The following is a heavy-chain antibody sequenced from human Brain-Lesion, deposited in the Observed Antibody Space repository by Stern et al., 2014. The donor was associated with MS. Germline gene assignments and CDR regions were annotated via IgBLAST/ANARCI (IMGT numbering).Heavy chain of an antibody. Sequence: QLVQSGAEVKKPGAPVKVSCKTSGYIFTGYYIHWVRQAPGQGLEWMAWINPNTGGTKYAQKFQGGVTMSRDTSISTAYVELSSLTSDDTAVYYCARDQRGITIFGVVTDYYYLGMDVWGQGTTVTVSS. J-gene: IGHJ6*02. CDR1: GYIFTGYY. V-gene: IGHV1-2*02. CDR2: INPNTGGT. D-gene: IGHD3-3*01. CDR3: ARDQRGITIFGVVTDYYYLGMDV.